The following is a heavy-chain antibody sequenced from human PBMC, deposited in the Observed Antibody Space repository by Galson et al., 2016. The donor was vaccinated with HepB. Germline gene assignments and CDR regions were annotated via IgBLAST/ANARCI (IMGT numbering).Heavy chain of an antibody. CDR1: GYTFTRYA. CDR2: INPIGGST. CDR3: ALLNSGIAVGGSSDY. Sequence: SVKVSCKASGYTFTRYAMHWVRQAPGQGLEWMGIINPIGGSTSYAQKFQGTIIITRDTSTSTVYMELSSLRSEDTALYYCALLNSGIAVGGSSDYWGQGTLVTVSS. D-gene: IGHD6-19*01. V-gene: IGHV1-46*01. J-gene: IGHJ4*02.